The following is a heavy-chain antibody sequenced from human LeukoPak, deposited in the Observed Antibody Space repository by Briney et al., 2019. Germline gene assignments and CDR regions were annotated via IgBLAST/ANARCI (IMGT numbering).Heavy chain of an antibody. D-gene: IGHD3-22*01. V-gene: IGHV4-34*01. CDR1: GFTFSGYY. Sequence: AETLSLTCAVYGFTFSGYYWSWLRQPPGKGLEWLGEFNHSGSTNYNPSLKSRVTISVDTSKNQFSLKLSSVTAADTAVYYCARRRRITMIVVGHFDYWGQGTLVTASS. J-gene: IGHJ4*02. CDR3: ARRRRITMIVVGHFDY. CDR2: FNHSGST.